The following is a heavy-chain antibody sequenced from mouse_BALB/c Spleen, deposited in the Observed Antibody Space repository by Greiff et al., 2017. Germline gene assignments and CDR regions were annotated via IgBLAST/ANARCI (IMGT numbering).Heavy chain of an antibody. CDR3: ASSSTMISHYYAMDY. CDR1: GFTFSSFG. Sequence: EVMLVESGGGLVQPGGSRKLSCAASGFTFSSFGMHWVRQAPEKGLEWVAYISSGSSTIYYADTVKGRFTISRDNPKNTLFLQMTSLRSEDTAMYYCASSSTMISHYYAMDYWGQGTSVTVSS. CDR2: ISSGSSTI. V-gene: IGHV5-17*02. D-gene: IGHD2-4*01. J-gene: IGHJ4*01.